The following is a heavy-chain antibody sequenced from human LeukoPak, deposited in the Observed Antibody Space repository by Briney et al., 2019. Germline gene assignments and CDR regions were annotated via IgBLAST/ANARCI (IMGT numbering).Heavy chain of an antibody. CDR3: AKSWCETICYGIYD. CDR2: IKQDGSEK. D-gene: IGHD2-2*01. V-gene: IGHV3-7*01. CDR1: GFTFSSYW. Sequence: HPGGSLRLSCAASGFTFSSYWMSWVRQAPGKGLEWVANIKQDGSEKYYVDSVKGRFTISRDNSKNTLYLQMNSLRADDTAVYHCAKSWCETICYGIYDWGQGTLVTVT. J-gene: IGHJ4*02.